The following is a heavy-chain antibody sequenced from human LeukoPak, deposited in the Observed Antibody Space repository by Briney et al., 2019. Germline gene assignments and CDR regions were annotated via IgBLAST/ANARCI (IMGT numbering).Heavy chain of an antibody. CDR2: ISGNGGST. J-gene: IGHJ4*02. CDR3: AKSGGYSHGYDFDY. Sequence: GGSLRLSCAASGFTFDDYAMHWVRQAPGKGLEWVSLISGNGGSTYYADSVKGRFTISRDNSKNSLYLQMNSLRTEDTALYYCAKSGGYSHGYDFDYWGQGTLVTVSS. D-gene: IGHD5-18*01. V-gene: IGHV3-43*02. CDR1: GFTFDDYA.